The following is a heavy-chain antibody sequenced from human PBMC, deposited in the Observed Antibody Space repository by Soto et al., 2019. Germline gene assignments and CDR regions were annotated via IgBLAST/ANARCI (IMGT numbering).Heavy chain of an antibody. CDR1: GGTFSNYP. CDR2: IIPIFGTV. Sequence: QVQLVQSGAEVKKPESSVKVSCKASGGTFSNYPISWVRQAPGQGLEWMGGIIPIFGTVNYAQKFQGRVTITADESTSTAYMELRSLRSEDTAVYYCARGNHRWLQLWYFDLWGRGTLVTVSS. V-gene: IGHV1-69*12. J-gene: IGHJ2*01. D-gene: IGHD5-12*01. CDR3: ARGNHRWLQLWYFDL.